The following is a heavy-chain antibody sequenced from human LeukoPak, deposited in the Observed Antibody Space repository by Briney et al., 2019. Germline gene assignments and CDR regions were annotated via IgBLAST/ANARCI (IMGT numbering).Heavy chain of an antibody. V-gene: IGHV4-4*07. CDR2: IYTSGGT. J-gene: IGHJ4*02. Sequence: SETLSLTCTVSGGSISSYYWSWIRQPAGKGLEWIARIYTSGGTNYNPSLKSRGTMSVDTSKNQFSLKMSSVTAADTAVYYCARGSVMYSGSYYHFPLDYWGQGTLVTVSS. CDR3: ARGSVMYSGSYYHFPLDY. D-gene: IGHD1-26*01. CDR1: GGSISSYY.